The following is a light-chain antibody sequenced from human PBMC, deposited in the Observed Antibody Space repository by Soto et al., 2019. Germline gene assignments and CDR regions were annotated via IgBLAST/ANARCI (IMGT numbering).Light chain of an antibody. J-gene: IGKJ1*01. CDR3: QQYMSSVT. Sequence: EIVLTQSPGSLSLSPGERATLSCRASQSVDSTFFAWYQKKPGQAPRLLIYGASKRATGVPDRFSGSGSGTDFTLTISRLETEDFVVYYCQQYMSSVTFGQGTKVEI. V-gene: IGKV3-20*01. CDR2: GAS. CDR1: QSVDSTF.